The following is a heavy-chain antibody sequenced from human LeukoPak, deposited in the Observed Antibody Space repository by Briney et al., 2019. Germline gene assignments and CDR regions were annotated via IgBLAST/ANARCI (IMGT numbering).Heavy chain of an antibody. Sequence: PSETLSLTCTVPGGSISSSSYYWGWIRQPPGKGLEWIGSIYYSGSTYYNPSLKSRVTISVDTSKNQFSLKLSSVTAADTAVYYCARRSDYGGNSGLDYWGQGTLVTVSS. D-gene: IGHD4-23*01. CDR1: GGSISSSSYY. CDR2: IYYSGST. CDR3: ARRSDYGGNSGLDY. J-gene: IGHJ4*02. V-gene: IGHV4-39*01.